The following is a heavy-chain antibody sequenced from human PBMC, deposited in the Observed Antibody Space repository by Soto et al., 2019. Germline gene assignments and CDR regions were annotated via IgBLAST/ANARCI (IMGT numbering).Heavy chain of an antibody. J-gene: IGHJ3*01. CDR2: VSHDGINK. CDR1: GFTFNRYG. V-gene: IGHV3-30*03. CDR3: VREGRSVGLAGTVLGDAFDF. Sequence: QVQLVESGGGVVQPGMSLKLSCSASGFTFNRYGIHWVRQAPGKGLECVALVSHDGINKFYADSVRGRFTISRDNSRNTVYLQMNSLRLEDTAVYYCVREGRSVGLAGTVLGDAFDFWGHGTMVTVSS. D-gene: IGHD6-19*01.